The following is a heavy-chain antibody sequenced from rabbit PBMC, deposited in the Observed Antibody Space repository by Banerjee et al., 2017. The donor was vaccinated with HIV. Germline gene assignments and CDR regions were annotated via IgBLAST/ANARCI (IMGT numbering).Heavy chain of an antibody. D-gene: IGHD8-1*01. CDR1: GFSFSSGYD. CDR3: ARDSLAGSRHYPSYFNL. Sequence: QSLEESGGDLVKPGASLTLTCTASGFSFSSGYDMCWVRQAPGKGLEWIGCMYTTSGGTWYASWVNGRFTISRSSSLNTVDLKMTSLTAADTATYFCARDSLAGSRHYPSYFNLWGPGTLVTVS. V-gene: IGHV1S43*01. J-gene: IGHJ4*01. CDR2: MYTTSGGT.